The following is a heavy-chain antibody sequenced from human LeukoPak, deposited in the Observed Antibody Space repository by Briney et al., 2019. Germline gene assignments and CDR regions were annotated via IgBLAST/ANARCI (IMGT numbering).Heavy chain of an antibody. V-gene: IGHV3-33*06. Sequence: GRSLSLSCAASVFTLSRYGMHGVRQAPGKGVGWVAVIWYDGSNKYYTDSVKGRFPIPRDNSKNTLYLQMNSLGAEDTAVYYCAKAGVSDFDYGGQGTLVSVSS. D-gene: IGHD5/OR15-5a*01. J-gene: IGHJ4*02. CDR1: VFTLSRYG. CDR3: AKAGVSDFDY. CDR2: IWYDGSNK.